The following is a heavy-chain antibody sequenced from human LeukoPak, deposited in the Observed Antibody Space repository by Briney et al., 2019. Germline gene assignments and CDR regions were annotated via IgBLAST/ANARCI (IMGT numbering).Heavy chain of an antibody. CDR1: GYTFTGYY. CDR3: ARGTSGHYLGAPNY. Sequence: GASVKVSCKASGYTFTGYYMHWVRQAPRQGLEWMGRINPNSGGTNYAQKFQGRVTMTRDTSISTAYMELSRPRSDDTAVYYCARGTSGHYLGAPNYWGQGTLVTVSS. J-gene: IGHJ4*02. V-gene: IGHV1-2*06. CDR2: INPNSGGT. D-gene: IGHD3-22*01.